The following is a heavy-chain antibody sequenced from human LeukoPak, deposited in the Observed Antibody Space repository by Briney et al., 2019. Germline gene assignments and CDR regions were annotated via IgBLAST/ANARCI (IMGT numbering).Heavy chain of an antibody. CDR1: GFTFSSSW. J-gene: IGHJ4*02. V-gene: IGHV3-7*03. Sequence: GGSLRLSCVASGFTFSSSWMSWVRQAPGKGLEWVANKKQDGSEKSYVESVRGRFTISRDNAKNSLYLQLNSLRAEDTALYYCARDNPPDYWGQGTLVTVSS. CDR2: KKQDGSEK. CDR3: ARDNPPDY.